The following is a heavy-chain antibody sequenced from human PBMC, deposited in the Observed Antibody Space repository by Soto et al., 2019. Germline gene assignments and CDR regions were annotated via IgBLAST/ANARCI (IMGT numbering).Heavy chain of an antibody. Sequence: PGGSLRLSCAASGFTFSSYSMNWVRQAPGKGLEWVSSISSSSSYIYYADSVKGRFTISRDNAKNSLYLQMNSLRAEDTAVYYCARDGQKYYDFWSGPIDYYMDVWGKRTTVTVSS. J-gene: IGHJ6*03. V-gene: IGHV3-21*01. CDR1: GFTFSSYS. CDR3: ARDGQKYYDFWSGPIDYYMDV. D-gene: IGHD3-3*01. CDR2: ISSSSSYI.